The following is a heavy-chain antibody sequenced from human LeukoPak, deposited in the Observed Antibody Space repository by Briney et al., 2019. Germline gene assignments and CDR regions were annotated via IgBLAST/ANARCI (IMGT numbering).Heavy chain of an antibody. CDR1: GFTFSSYG. CDR3: AREIGPRGYCSSTSCYGAFDI. D-gene: IGHD2-2*01. Sequence: GGSLRLSCAASGFTFSSYGMHWVRQAPGKGLEWVTFIRYDGSNKYYADSVKGRFTISRDNSQNTLYLQMNSLRAEDTAVYYCAREIGPRGYCSSTSCYGAFDIWGQGTMVTVSS. V-gene: IGHV3-30*02. CDR2: IRYDGSNK. J-gene: IGHJ3*02.